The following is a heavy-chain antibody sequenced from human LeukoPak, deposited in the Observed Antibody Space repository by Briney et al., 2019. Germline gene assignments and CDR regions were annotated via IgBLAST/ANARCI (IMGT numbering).Heavy chain of an antibody. D-gene: IGHD2-15*01. CDR2: ISAYNGNT. CDR1: GYTFSSYG. J-gene: IGHJ3*02. V-gene: IGHV1-18*01. CDR3: ARDRGGYCSGGSCPDAFDI. Sequence: ASVKVSCKASGYTFSSYGISWVRQAPGQGLEWMGWISAYNGNTDYAQKLQGRVTMTTDTSTSTAYMELRSLRSDDTAVYYCARDRGGYCSGGSCPDAFDIWGQGTMVTVSS.